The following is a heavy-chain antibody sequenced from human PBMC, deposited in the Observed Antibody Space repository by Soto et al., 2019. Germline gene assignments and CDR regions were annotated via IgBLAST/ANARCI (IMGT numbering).Heavy chain of an antibody. CDR3: TTRGIVGAKSPDY. D-gene: IGHD1-26*01. CDR1: GFAFSNAW. V-gene: IGHV3-15*01. Sequence: GGSLRLSCAASGFAFSNAWMSWVRQAPGKGLEWVGRIKSKTDGGTTDYAAPVKGRFTISRDDSKNTLYLQMNSLKTEDTAVYYCTTRGIVGAKSPDYWGQGTLVTVSS. CDR2: IKSKTDGGTT. J-gene: IGHJ4*02.